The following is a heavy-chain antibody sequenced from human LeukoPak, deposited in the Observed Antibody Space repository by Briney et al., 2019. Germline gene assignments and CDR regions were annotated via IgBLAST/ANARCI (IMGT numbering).Heavy chain of an antibody. V-gene: IGHV5-10-1*01. J-gene: IGHJ4*02. CDR3: ARHTAAAGWVGDY. CDR1: GYSFTSYW. D-gene: IGHD6-13*01. CDR2: IDPSDSYT. Sequence: GESLKISCKGSGYSFTSYWISWVRQMPGKGLEWMGRIDPSDSYTNYSPSFQGHVTISADKSISTAYLQWSSLKASDTAMYYYARHTAAAGWVGDYWGQGTLVTVSS.